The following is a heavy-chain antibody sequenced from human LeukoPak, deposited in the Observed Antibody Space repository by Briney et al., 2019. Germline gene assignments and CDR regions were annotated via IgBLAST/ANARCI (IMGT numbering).Heavy chain of an antibody. V-gene: IGHV3-7*03. CDR1: GFTFSSYW. CDR3: ARWGGRFDY. J-gene: IGHJ4*02. CDR2: INKDGGEK. D-gene: IGHD1-26*01. Sequence: GGSLRLSCAASGFTFSSYWMSWVRQAPGKGLEWVANINKDGGEKYYVDSVKGRFTISRDNAKNSLYLQMNSLRAEGTAVYYCARWGGRFDYWGQGTLVTVSS.